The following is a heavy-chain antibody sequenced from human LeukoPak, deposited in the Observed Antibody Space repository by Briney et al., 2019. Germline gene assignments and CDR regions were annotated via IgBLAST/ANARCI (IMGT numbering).Heavy chain of an antibody. Sequence: ASVKVSCKASGYTFTSYGISWVRQAPGQGLEWMGWISAYNGNTNYAQKLQGRVTMTTDTSTSTAYMELRSLRSDDTAVYYCARDHVGVIAAAATARYWGQGTLVTVSS. J-gene: IGHJ4*02. V-gene: IGHV1-18*04. CDR3: ARDHVGVIAAAATARY. CDR1: GYTFTSYG. CDR2: ISAYNGNT. D-gene: IGHD6-13*01.